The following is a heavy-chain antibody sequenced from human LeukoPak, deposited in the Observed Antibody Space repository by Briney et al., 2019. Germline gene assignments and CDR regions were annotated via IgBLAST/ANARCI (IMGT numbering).Heavy chain of an antibody. V-gene: IGHV3-21*01. Sequence: KTGGSLRLSCAASGFTFSSYSMNWVRQALGKGLEWVSSISSSSSYIYYADSVKGRFTISRDNAKNSLYLQMNSLRAEDTAVYYCASSGVRGAPTADYWGQGTLVTVSS. J-gene: IGHJ4*02. CDR3: ASSGVRGAPTADY. D-gene: IGHD3-10*01. CDR2: ISSSSSYI. CDR1: GFTFSSYS.